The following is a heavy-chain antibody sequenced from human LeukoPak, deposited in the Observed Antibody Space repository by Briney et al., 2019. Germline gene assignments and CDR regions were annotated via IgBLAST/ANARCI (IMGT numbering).Heavy chain of an antibody. CDR2: INPNSGGT. V-gene: IGHV1-2*02. J-gene: IGHJ4*02. D-gene: IGHD4-17*01. CDR1: GYTFTGYY. Sequence: ASVKVSCKASGYTFTGYYMHWVRQAPGQGLEWMGWINPNSGGTNYAQKFQGRVTMTRDTSISTAYMELSRLRSDDTAVYYCARDRDYGDYACNYWGQGTLVTVSS. CDR3: ARDRDYGDYACNY.